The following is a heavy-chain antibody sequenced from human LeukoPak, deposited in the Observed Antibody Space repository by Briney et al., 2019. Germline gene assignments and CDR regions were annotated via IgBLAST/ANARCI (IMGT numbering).Heavy chain of an antibody. J-gene: IGHJ4*02. CDR3: ARGVVAAAGRTFDF. V-gene: IGHV4-39*07. D-gene: IGHD6-13*01. CDR2: IYHSGST. CDR1: GDSISSSSYY. Sequence: SETLSLTCTVSGDSISSSSYYWGWIRQPPGKGLEWIGSIYHSGSTYYNPSLKSRVTISLDTSKNQFSLKLSSVTAADTAVYYCARGVVAAAGRTFDFWGQGTLVTVSS.